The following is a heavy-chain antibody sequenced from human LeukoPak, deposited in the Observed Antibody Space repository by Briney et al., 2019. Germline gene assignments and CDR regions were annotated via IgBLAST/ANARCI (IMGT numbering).Heavy chain of an antibody. V-gene: IGHV4-4*07. CDR3: ARAPSHYYDSSGSPQLFDY. D-gene: IGHD3-22*01. Sequence: PSETLSLTCTVSGGSISSYYWSWIRQPPGKGLEWIGRIYTSGSTNYNPSLKSRVTMSVDTSKNQFSLKLSSVTAADTAVYYCARAPSHYYDSSGSPQLFDYWGQGTLVTVSS. CDR2: IYTSGST. CDR1: GGSISSYY. J-gene: IGHJ4*02.